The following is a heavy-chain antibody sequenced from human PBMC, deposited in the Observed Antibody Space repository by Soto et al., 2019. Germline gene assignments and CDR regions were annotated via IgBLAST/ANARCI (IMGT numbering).Heavy chain of an antibody. CDR2: ISWNSGSI. J-gene: IGHJ3*02. Sequence: GGSLRLSCAASGFTFDDYAMHWVRQAPGKGLEWVSGISWNSGSIGYADSVKGRFTISRDNAKNSLYLQMNSLRAEDTAVYYCARDLPLPAFDIWGQGTMVTVSS. CDR1: GFTFDDYA. V-gene: IGHV3-9*01. CDR3: ARDLPLPAFDI.